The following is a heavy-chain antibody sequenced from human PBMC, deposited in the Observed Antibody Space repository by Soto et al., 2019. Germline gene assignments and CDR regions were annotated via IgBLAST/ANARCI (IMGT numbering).Heavy chain of an antibody. D-gene: IGHD4-17*01. CDR3: AKDHLPSTVTTPGY. CDR2: ISYDGNNK. Sequence: QVQLVESGGGMVQPGRSLRLSCAASGFTCSTYGMHWVRQAPGKGLEWVAVISYDGNNKYYADSVKGRFTIARDNSKNTLFLQMDSLRAQDTAVYYCAKDHLPSTVTTPGYWGQGTLVIVSS. V-gene: IGHV3-30*18. CDR1: GFTCSTYG. J-gene: IGHJ4*02.